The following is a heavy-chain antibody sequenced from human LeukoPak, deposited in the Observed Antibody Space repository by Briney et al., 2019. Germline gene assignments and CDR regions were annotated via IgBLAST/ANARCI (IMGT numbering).Heavy chain of an antibody. CDR2: IYYSGST. V-gene: IGHV4-59*11. D-gene: IGHD6-19*01. J-gene: IGHJ4*02. Sequence: PSETLSLTCTVSVGSISSHYWSWIRQPPGKGLEWIGYIYYSGSTNYNPSLKSRVTISVDTSKNQFSLKLSSVTAADTAVYYCARDGSSGWLLWDQGTLVTVSS. CDR1: VGSISSHY. CDR3: ARDGSSGWLL.